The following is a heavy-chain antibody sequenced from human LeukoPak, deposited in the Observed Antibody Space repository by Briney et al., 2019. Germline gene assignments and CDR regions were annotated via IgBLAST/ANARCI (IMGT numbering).Heavy chain of an antibody. V-gene: IGHV3-66*01. Sequence: GGSLRLSCAASGFTVSSNYMSWVRQAPGKGLEWVSVIYSGGSTYYVDSVKGRFTISRDNSKNTLYLQMSSLRAEDTAVYYCARGDILTGYLDYWGQGTLVTVSS. CDR2: IYSGGST. CDR3: ARGDILTGYLDY. D-gene: IGHD3-9*01. CDR1: GFTVSSNY. J-gene: IGHJ4*02.